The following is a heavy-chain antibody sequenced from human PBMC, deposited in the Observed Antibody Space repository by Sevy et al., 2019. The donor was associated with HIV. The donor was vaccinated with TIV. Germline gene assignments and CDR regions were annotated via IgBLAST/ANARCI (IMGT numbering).Heavy chain of an antibody. CDR1: GGSISSYF. CDR3: ARDSTTRPRVIDY. CDR2: IYFTGNT. V-gene: IGHV4-59*01. Sequence: SETLSLTCSVSGGSISSYFWTWVRQSPGKGLEWIGNIYFTGNTDYCPSHKRRVTLSLDTSKSQFSLTLKAVTAADTAIYFCARDSTTRPRVIDYWGQGTLVTVSS. D-gene: IGHD1-1*01. J-gene: IGHJ4*02.